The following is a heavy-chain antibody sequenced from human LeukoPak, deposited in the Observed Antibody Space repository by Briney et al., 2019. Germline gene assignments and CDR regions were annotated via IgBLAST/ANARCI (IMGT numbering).Heavy chain of an antibody. J-gene: IGHJ4*02. CDR3: AKAGGYSYGRYFDY. CDR1: GFTFSSYA. V-gene: IGHV3-23*01. D-gene: IGHD5-18*01. CDR2: ISGSGGST. Sequence: GGSLRLSCAASGFTFSSYAMSWVRQAPGKGLEWVSAISGSGGSTYYADSVKGRFTISRDNSKNTLYLQMSSLRAEDTAVYYCAKAGGYSYGRYFDYWGQGTLVTVSS.